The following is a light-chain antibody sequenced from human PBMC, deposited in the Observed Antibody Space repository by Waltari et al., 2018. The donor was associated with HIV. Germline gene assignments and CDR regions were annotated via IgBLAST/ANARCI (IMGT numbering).Light chain of an antibody. CDR1: QSISTS. CDR3: QQSYRIPLA. V-gene: IGKV1-39*01. J-gene: IGKJ4*01. CDR2: GAF. Sequence: DIQMTQSPSSLSASVGDRVTITCRASQSISTSLNWYQQKPGKAPKLLIYGAFSLQSGVPSGFSGSGSGTDFTLTITSLHPEDFATYYCQQSYRIPLAFGGGTKVEL.